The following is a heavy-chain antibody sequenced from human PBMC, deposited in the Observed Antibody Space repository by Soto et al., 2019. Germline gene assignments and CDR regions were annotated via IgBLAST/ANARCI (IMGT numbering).Heavy chain of an antibody. J-gene: IGHJ4*02. CDR3: ARDYCSGGSCSRYYFDY. D-gene: IGHD2-15*01. V-gene: IGHV4-34*01. Sequence: PSETLSLTCAVYGGSFSGYYWSWIRQPPGKGLEWIGEINHSGSTNYNPSLKSRVTISVDTSKNQFSLKLSSVTAADTAVYYCARDYCSGGSCSRYYFDYWGQGTLVTVS. CDR1: GGSFSGYY. CDR2: INHSGST.